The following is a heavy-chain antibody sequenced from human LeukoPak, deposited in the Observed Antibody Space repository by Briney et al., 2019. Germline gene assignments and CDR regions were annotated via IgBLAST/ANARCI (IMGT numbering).Heavy chain of an antibody. CDR1: GYTFTSYG. CDR3: ASASGVDTAMTPKDY. Sequence: GASVKVSCKASGYTFTSYGISWVRQAPEQGLEWMGWISAYNGNTNYAQKLQGRVTMTTDTSTSTAYMELRSLRSDDTAVYYCASASGVDTAMTPKDYWGQRTLVTVSS. D-gene: IGHD5-18*01. CDR2: ISAYNGNT. J-gene: IGHJ4*02. V-gene: IGHV1-18*01.